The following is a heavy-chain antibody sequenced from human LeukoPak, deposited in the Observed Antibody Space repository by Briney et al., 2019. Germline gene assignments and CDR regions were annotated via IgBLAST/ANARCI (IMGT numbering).Heavy chain of an antibody. CDR2: IWYDGNNK. V-gene: IGHV3-33*01. CDR1: GFTFNSYG. CDR3: AREGEGLAGLYYYYGMDV. D-gene: IGHD3-16*01. Sequence: GGSLRLSCAASGFTFNSYGMHWVRQAPGKGLEWVAIIWYDGNNKYYADSVKGRFTISRDNAKNSLYLQMNSLRAEDTAVYYCAREGEGLAGLYYYYGMDVWGQGTTVTVSS. J-gene: IGHJ6*02.